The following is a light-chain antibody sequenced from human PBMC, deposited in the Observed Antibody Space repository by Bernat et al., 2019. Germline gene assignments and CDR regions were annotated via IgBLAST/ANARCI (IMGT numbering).Light chain of an antibody. J-gene: IGLJ1*01. CDR3: SSYAGSSKYV. V-gene: IGLV2-8*01. Sequence: QSALTQPPSASGSPGQSVTISCTGTSSDVGGYEYVSWYQQHPGKAPKLMIHEVSKRPSGVPDRFSGSKSGNTASLTVSVLQAEDEADYYCSSYAGSSKYVFGTGTKVTVL. CDR1: SSDVGGYEY. CDR2: EVS.